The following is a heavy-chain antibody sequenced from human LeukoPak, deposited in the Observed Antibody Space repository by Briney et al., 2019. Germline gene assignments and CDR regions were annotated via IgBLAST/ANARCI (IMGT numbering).Heavy chain of an antibody. CDR2: IYYSGST. D-gene: IGHD5-12*01. V-gene: IGHV4-59*01. Sequence: SETLSVTCTVSGGSISSYYWSWIRQPPGKGLEWIGYIYYSGSTNYNPSLKSRVTISVDTSKNQFSLKLSSVTAADTAVYYCARVHASGYNIYNWFDPWGQGTLVTVSS. CDR3: ARVHASGYNIYNWFDP. J-gene: IGHJ5*02. CDR1: GGSISSYY.